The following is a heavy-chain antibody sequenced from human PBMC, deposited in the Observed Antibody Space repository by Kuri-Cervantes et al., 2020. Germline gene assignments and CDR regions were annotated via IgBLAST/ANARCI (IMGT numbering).Heavy chain of an antibody. CDR3: ARDFGDNWNYFAYYGMDV. CDR2: IKQDGSEK. CDR1: GFTFSSYW. V-gene: IGHV3-7*01. D-gene: IGHD1-7*01. J-gene: IGHJ6*02. Sequence: GGSLRLSCAASGFTFSSYWMSWVRQAPGKGLEWVANIKQDGSEKYYVDSVKGRFTISRDNAKNSLYLQMNSLRAEDTAVYYCARDFGDNWNYFAYYGMDVWGQGTTVTVSS.